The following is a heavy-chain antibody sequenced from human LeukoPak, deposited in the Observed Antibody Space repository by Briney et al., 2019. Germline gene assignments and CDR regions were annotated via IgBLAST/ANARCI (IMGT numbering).Heavy chain of an antibody. Sequence: ASVKVSCKASGYTFTSYGISWVRHAPGQGLEWMGWINPNSGGTNYAQKFQGRVTMTRDTSISTAYMELSRLRSDDTAVYYCAREAAGTGDYFDYWGQGTLVTVSS. D-gene: IGHD6-13*01. CDR3: AREAAGTGDYFDY. CDR1: GYTFTSYG. V-gene: IGHV1-2*02. CDR2: INPNSGGT. J-gene: IGHJ4*02.